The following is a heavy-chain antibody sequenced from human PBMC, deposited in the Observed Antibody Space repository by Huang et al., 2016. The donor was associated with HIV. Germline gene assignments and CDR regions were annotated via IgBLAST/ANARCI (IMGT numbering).Heavy chain of an antibody. CDR2: IMHNGST. J-gene: IGHJ6*02. D-gene: IGHD2-15*01. V-gene: IGHV4-34*01. Sequence: QVHLQQWGAGLLKPSETLSLKCAVYGGSFSYHYLTWIRQSPGKGLECSGEIMHNGSTHYSPSLKGRVTISVDTSKNQFSLRLNSVTAADTAVYYWARGRYCLGGTCYSYYYYYYDMDVWGPGTTVSVSS. CDR1: GGSFSYHY. CDR3: ARGRYCLGGTCYSYYYYYYDMDV.